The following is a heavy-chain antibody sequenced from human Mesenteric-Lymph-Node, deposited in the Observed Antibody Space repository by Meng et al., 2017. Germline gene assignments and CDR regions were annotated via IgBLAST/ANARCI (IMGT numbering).Heavy chain of an antibody. J-gene: IGHJ5*02. CDR3: ARGITIIRGDNWFDP. D-gene: IGHD3-10*01. CDR1: GFTVSSSY. V-gene: IGHV3-53*01. CDR2: IYSDGNT. Sequence: GESLKISCAASGFTVSSSYMTWVRQAPGKGLEWVSVIYSDGNTYYADSVKGRFTISRDSSKNTLYLQMNSLRAEDTGVYFCARGITIIRGDNWFDPWGQGTLVTVSS.